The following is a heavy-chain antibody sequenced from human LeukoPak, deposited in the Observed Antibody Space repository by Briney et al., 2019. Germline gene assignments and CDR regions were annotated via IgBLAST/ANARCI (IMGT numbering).Heavy chain of an antibody. Sequence: GGSLRLSCAASGFTFSDYYMSWIRQAPGKGLEWVSYISSSGSTIYYADSVKGRFTFSRDNAKNSLYLQMNSLRAEDTAVYYCARDYPGQIYLYYFDYWGQGTLVTVSS. CDR3: ARDYPGQIYLYYFDY. CDR1: GFTFSDYY. D-gene: IGHD5-12*01. V-gene: IGHV3-11*01. CDR2: ISSSGSTI. J-gene: IGHJ4*02.